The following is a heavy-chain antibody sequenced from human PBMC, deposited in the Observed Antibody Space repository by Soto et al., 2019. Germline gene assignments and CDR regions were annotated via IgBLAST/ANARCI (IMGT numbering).Heavy chain of an antibody. CDR3: ARERDSSSWDY. J-gene: IGHJ4*02. CDR1: GYTFTGYY. Sequence: ASVKVSCKASGYTFTGYYMHWVRQAPGQGLEWMGWINPNSGGTNYAQKFQGRVTMTRDTSISTAYMELSSLRSEDTAVYYCARERDSSSWDYWGQGTLVTVSS. CDR2: INPNSGGT. V-gene: IGHV1-2*02. D-gene: IGHD6-13*01.